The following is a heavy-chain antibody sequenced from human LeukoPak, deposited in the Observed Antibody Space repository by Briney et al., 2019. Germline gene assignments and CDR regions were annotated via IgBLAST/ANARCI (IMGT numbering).Heavy chain of an antibody. CDR3: AIDGDYVGFAY. D-gene: IGHD4-17*01. CDR2: IYHSGST. CDR1: GGSISSSNW. Sequence: PAETLSPTCAVSGGSISSSNWWSWVRQPPGKGLEWIGEIYHSGSTNYNPSLKSRVTISVDKSKNQFSLKLSSVTAADTAVYYCAIDGDYVGFAYWGQGTLVTVSS. J-gene: IGHJ4*02. V-gene: IGHV4-4*02.